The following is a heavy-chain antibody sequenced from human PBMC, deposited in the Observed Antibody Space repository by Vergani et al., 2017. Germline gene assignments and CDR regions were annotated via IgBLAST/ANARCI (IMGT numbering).Heavy chain of an antibody. D-gene: IGHD2-2*01. Sequence: QVQPVQSGAEVKKPGASVKVSFKASGYTITDYFMHWVRQAPGQGLEWMGWINPNSGGTNYAQKLQGRVTMTRDTSISTAYMELSNLTSDDTAVYYCAXVGTSSNRDYFDYWGQGTLVTVSS. CDR2: INPNSGGT. CDR1: GYTITDYF. J-gene: IGHJ4*02. V-gene: IGHV1-2*02. CDR3: AXVGTSSNRDYFDY.